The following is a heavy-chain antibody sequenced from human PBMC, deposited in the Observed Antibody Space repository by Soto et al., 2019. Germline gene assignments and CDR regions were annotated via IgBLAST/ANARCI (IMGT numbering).Heavy chain of an antibody. V-gene: IGHV1-58*01. D-gene: IGHD1-26*01. J-gene: IGHJ6*02. CDR3: AADRKYSGSYYGTYYYYYGMDV. CDR2: IVVGSGNT. Sequence: SVKVSCKASGFTFTSSAVQWVRQARGQRLEWIGWIVVGSGNTNYAQKFQERVTITRDMSTSTAYVELSSLRSEDTAVYYCAADRKYSGSYYGTYYYYYGMDVWGQGTTVTVSS. CDR1: GFTFTSSA.